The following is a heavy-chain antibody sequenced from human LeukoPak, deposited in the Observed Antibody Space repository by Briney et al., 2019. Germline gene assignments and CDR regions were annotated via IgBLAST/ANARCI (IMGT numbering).Heavy chain of an antibody. J-gene: IGHJ4*02. CDR1: GYTFTSYG. Sequence: ASVKVSCKASGYTFTSYGISWVRQAPGQGLDWMGWISAYNGNTNYAQKLQGRVTMTTDTSTSTAYMELRSLRSDDTAVYYCARGDCTNGVCNRLHDYWGQGTLVTVSS. D-gene: IGHD2-8*01. V-gene: IGHV1-18*01. CDR2: ISAYNGNT. CDR3: ARGDCTNGVCNRLHDY.